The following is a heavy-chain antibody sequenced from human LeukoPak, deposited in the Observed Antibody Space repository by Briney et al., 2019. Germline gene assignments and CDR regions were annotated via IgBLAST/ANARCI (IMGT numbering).Heavy chain of an antibody. CDR1: GFTFDDYA. V-gene: IGHV3-9*01. CDR2: ISWNSGSI. D-gene: IGHD2-2*01. J-gene: IGHJ4*02. CDR3: EKALDCSRTSCNMI. Sequence: PGGSLRLSCAASGFTFDDYAMHWVRQAPGKGLEWVSGISWNSGSIGYADSVKGRFTISRDNAKNSLYLQMNSLRAEDTALYYCEKALDCSRTSCNMIGGQEPLVTVS.